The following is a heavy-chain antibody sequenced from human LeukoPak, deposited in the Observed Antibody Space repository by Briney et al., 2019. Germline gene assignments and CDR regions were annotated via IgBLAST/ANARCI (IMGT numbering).Heavy chain of an antibody. CDR2: IYYSGST. CDR3: ARCGGDCYYSPAFDI. D-gene: IGHD2-21*02. CDR1: GGSISSYY. J-gene: IGHJ3*02. V-gene: IGHV4-59*01. Sequence: SETLSLTCTVSGGSISSYYWSWIRQPPGKGLEGIGYIYYSGSTNYNPSLKSRVTISVDTSKNQFSLKLSSVTAADTAVYYCARCGGDCYYSPAFDIWGQGTMVTVSS.